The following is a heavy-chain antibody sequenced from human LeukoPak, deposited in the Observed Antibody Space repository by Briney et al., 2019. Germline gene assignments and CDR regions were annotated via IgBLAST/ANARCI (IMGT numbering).Heavy chain of an antibody. CDR3: ARVAVASNDY. CDR2: ISSSSSYI. CDR1: GFTFSSYS. D-gene: IGHD6-19*01. V-gene: IGHV3-21*01. Sequence: TGGSLRLSCAASGFTFSSYSMTWVRQAPGKGLEWVSSISSSSSYIYYADSVKGRFTISRDNAKNSLYLQMNSLRAEDTAVYYCARVAVASNDYWGQGTLVTVSS. J-gene: IGHJ4*02.